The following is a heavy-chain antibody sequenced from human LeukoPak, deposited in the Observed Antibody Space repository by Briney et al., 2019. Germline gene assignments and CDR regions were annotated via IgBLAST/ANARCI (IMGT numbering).Heavy chain of an antibody. CDR1: GGSFSGYY. J-gene: IGHJ4*02. Sequence: NPSETLSLTCAVYGGSFSGYYWSWIRQPPGKGLEWIGEINHSGSTNYNPSLKSRVTISVDTSKNQFSLKLSSVTAADTAVYYCAREGDHLDYWGQGTLVTVSS. V-gene: IGHV4-34*01. CDR3: AREGDHLDY. CDR2: INHSGST. D-gene: IGHD2-21*02.